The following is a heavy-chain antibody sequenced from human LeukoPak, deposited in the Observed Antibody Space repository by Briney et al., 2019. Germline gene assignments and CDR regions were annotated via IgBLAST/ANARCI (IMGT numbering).Heavy chain of an antibody. CDR3: ARSKAHLSTSWYGTWFDP. Sequence: SETLSLTCTVSGGSMRSHYWNWIRQPPGTGLEWIGYISYTGSTNYNPSLMSRLTMSVDTSNHHFSVRLSSVTAADTAVYYCARSKAHLSTSWYGTWFDPWGQGTLVTVSS. CDR1: GGSMRSHY. D-gene: IGHD2-2*01. CDR2: ISYTGST. J-gene: IGHJ5*02. V-gene: IGHV4-59*08.